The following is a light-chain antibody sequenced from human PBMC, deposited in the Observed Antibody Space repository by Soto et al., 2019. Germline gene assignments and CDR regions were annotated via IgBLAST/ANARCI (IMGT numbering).Light chain of an antibody. CDR3: QQYNNWPPWT. J-gene: IGKJ1*01. CDR1: QSVSSN. V-gene: IGKV3-15*01. CDR2: GAS. Sequence: EIVMTQSPATLSVSPGERATLSCRASQSVSSNFAWYQQKPGQAPRLLIYGASTRATGIPARFSGSGSGTEFTLTISSLQSEDLAVYYSQQYNNWPPWTFGQRTKVEIK.